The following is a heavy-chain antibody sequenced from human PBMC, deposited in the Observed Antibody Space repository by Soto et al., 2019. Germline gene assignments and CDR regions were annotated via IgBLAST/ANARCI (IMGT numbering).Heavy chain of an antibody. J-gene: IGHJ4*02. CDR2: IWYDGSNK. CDR1: GFTFSSYG. CDR3: ARDNDYGDNDFDY. Sequence: QPGGSLRLSCAASGFTFSSYGMHWVRQAPGKGLEWVAVIWYDGSNKYYADSVKGRFTIPRDNSKNTLYLQMNSLRAEDTAVYYGARDNDYGDNDFDYWGQGTLVTGSS. D-gene: IGHD4-17*01. V-gene: IGHV3-33*01.